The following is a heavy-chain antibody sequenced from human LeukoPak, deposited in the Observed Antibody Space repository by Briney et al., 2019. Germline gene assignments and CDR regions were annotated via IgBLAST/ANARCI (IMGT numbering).Heavy chain of an antibody. CDR1: GCTFTSYD. CDR2: INPNSGST. V-gene: IGHV1-8*01. D-gene: IGHD4-23*01. CDR3: ARDYGGNSGLFDP. Sequence: ASVKVSCKASGCTFTSYDINWVRQATGQGLEWMGWINPNSGSTGYAQKFQGRVTLTRTTSISTAYMELSSLKSEDTAVYYCARDYGGNSGLFDPWGQGTLVTVSS. J-gene: IGHJ5*02.